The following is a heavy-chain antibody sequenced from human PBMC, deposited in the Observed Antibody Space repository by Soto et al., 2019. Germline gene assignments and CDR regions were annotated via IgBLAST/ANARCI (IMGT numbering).Heavy chain of an antibody. Sequence: GASVKVSCKASGGTFSSYAISWVRQAPGQGLEWMGGIIPIFGTANYAQKFQGRVTITADESTSTAYMELSSLRSEDTAVYYCARSPAGAMDHYYYYYGMDVWGQGTKVTVSS. V-gene: IGHV1-69*13. CDR2: IIPIFGTA. CDR3: ARSPAGAMDHYYYYYGMDV. CDR1: GGTFSSYA. D-gene: IGHD1-26*01. J-gene: IGHJ6*02.